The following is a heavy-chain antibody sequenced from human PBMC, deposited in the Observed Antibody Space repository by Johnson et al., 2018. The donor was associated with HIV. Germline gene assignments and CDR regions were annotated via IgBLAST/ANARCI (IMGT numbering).Heavy chain of an antibody. V-gene: IGHV3-66*01. CDR3: AKKRSVLAARLGDGFDI. CDR1: GFTVSSNY. CDR2: IYSGGTT. Sequence: VQLVESGGGLVQPGGSLRLSCAASGFTVSSNYMTWVRQAPGKRLEWVSVIYSGGTTYNADSVKGRFTVSRDNAKRLLYLQMNSLRAEDTAVYYCAKKRSVLAARLGDGFDIWGQGTMVTVSS. J-gene: IGHJ3*02. D-gene: IGHD6-6*01.